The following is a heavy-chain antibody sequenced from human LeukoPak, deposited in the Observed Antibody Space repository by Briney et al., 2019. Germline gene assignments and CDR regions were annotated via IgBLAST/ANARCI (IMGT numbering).Heavy chain of an antibody. CDR1: GGIFSSYA. CDR3: ARDLPPYLFDY. V-gene: IGHV1-69*04. CDR2: IIPILGIA. J-gene: IGHJ4*02. Sequence: VASVTVSCKASGGIFSSYAISWVRQAPGQGLEWMGRIIPILGIANYAQKFQGRVTITADKSTNTAYMDLSSLRSEDTAVYYCARDLPPYLFDYRGQGTLVSVSS. D-gene: IGHD2/OR15-2a*01.